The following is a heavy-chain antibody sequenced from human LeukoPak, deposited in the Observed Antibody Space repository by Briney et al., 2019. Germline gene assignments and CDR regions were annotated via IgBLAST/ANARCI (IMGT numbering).Heavy chain of an antibody. Sequence: GGSLRLSCAASGFTVSTNYMSWVRQAPGKGLECVSVIYSGGGTYYAAAVKGRFTISRDNSKSTLALQMSSLRVEDTAVYYCERDPSEYEWKRGWYRDLWGQGSQVTVSS. CDR2: IYSGGGT. J-gene: IGHJ5*02. CDR1: GFTVSTNY. CDR3: ERDPSEYEWKRGWYRDL. D-gene: IGHD6-19*01. V-gene: IGHV3-66*01.